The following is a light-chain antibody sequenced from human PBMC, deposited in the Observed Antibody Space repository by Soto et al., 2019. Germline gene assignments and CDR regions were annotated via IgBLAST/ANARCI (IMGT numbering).Light chain of an antibody. J-gene: IGKJ4*02. CDR3: QQYNNWPPRT. CDR2: GAG. Sequence: EVVLTQSPGTQSLSPGQKATLSCRANQSVSSSYLAWYQHKPGQAPRLLMFGAGSRATGIPGRFSGSGSGTHYTLIISSLQSEDFAVYYCQQYNNWPPRTFGGGTKVDIK. CDR1: QSVSSSY. V-gene: IGKV3-20*01.